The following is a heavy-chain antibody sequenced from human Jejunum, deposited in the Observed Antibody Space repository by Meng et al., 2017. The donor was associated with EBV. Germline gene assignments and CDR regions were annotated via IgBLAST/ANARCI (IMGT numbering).Heavy chain of an antibody. CDR2: INQVGST. V-gene: IGHV4-4*02. J-gene: IGHJ4*02. CDR1: TDFISSYEW. Sequence: QGTLQESGPGRVKPSGTLSLTCAVSTDFISSYEWWSWVRQPPGKGLEWLGEINQVGSTYYNPSLKSRVTISIDTSKRQFSLRLNSMTAADTAVYYCARASSERLLDYWGQGTLVTVSS. D-gene: IGHD1-14*01. CDR3: ARASSERLLDY.